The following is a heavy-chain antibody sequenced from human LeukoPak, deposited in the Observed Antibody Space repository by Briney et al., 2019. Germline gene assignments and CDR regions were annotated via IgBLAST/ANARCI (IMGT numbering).Heavy chain of an antibody. Sequence: GGSLRLSCAASGFIFSTHGMHWVRQAPGKGLEWVAILWYDGSNKYYADSVKGRFTISRDNSKNTLYLQMNSLRAEDTAVYYCARDCSGVSCLDYWGQGTLVTVSS. CDR1: GFIFSTHG. J-gene: IGHJ4*02. CDR3: ARDCSGVSCLDY. CDR2: LWYDGSNK. D-gene: IGHD2-15*01. V-gene: IGHV3-33*01.